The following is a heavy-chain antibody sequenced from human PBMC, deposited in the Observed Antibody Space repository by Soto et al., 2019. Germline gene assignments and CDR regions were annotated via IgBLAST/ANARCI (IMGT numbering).Heavy chain of an antibody. V-gene: IGHV3-73*01. CDR1: GFTFSGSA. D-gene: IGHD2-15*01. CDR3: TSGNVVVVAATYAFDI. J-gene: IGHJ3*02. CDR2: IRSKANSYAT. Sequence: GGSLRLSCAASGFTFSGSAMHWVRQASGKGLEWVGRIRSKANSYATAYAASVKGRFTISRDDSKNTAYLQMNSLKTEDTAVYYCTSGNVVVVAATYAFDIWGQGTMVTVSS.